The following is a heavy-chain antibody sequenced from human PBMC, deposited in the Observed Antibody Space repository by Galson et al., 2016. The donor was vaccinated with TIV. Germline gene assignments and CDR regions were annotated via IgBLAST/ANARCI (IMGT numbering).Heavy chain of an antibody. Sequence: SLRLSCAASGFTFSSYTFHWVRQTPGKGLEWVAIISHDGNNKDVADSVQGRFTISRDSSKNTVYLQRNNLRPEDTALYFCTRDGRGNWKYVDYFDYWGQGTLVTVSS. CDR3: TRDGRGNWKYVDYFDY. CDR1: GFTFSSYT. J-gene: IGHJ4*02. V-gene: IGHV3-30-3*01. CDR2: ISHDGNNK. D-gene: IGHD1-7*01.